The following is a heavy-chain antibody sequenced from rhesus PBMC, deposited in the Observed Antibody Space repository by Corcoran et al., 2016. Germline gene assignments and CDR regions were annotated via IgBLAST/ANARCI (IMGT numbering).Heavy chain of an antibody. V-gene: IGHV4-169*01. CDR2: IYGSGSST. Sequence: QLQLQESGPGLVKPSETMSVTCAVSGGSISSSYWSWIRQAPGKGLEWSGYIYGSGSSTNYNPSLKSRVTLSVDTSQNQLSLKLSSVTTADTAVYYCARPYSGSWTLFDYWGQGVLVTVSS. CDR1: GGSISSSY. CDR3: ARPYSGSWTLFDY. J-gene: IGHJ4*01. D-gene: IGHD6-25*01.